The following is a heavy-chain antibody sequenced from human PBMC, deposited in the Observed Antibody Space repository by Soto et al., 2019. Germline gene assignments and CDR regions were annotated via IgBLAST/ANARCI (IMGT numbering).Heavy chain of an antibody. J-gene: IGHJ4*02. CDR3: ARAQGYYDTTGSFDY. D-gene: IGHD3-22*01. V-gene: IGHV4-61*08. Sequence: SETLSLTCTVSGCSLNSGDLYWTWIRPPPGKGLEWIGDIYYSGGTKYNPSFQSRVSISKGTSKNQFSLNLTSVTTADTAVYFCARAQGYYDTTGSFDYWGQGTLVTVS. CDR2: IYYSGGT. CDR1: GCSLNSGDLY.